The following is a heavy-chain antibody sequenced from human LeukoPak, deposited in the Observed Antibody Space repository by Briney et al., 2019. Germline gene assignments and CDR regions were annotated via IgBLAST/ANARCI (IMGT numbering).Heavy chain of an antibody. CDR1: GFTFSSYG. D-gene: IGHD1-26*01. V-gene: IGHV3-30*18. Sequence: GRSLRLSCAASGFTFSSYGMHWVRQAPGKGLEWVAAISYDGSNKYYADSVKGRFTISRDNSKNTLYLQMNSLRAEDTAVYYRAKDSWELLSGFDYWGQGTLVTVSS. CDR2: ISYDGSNK. J-gene: IGHJ4*02. CDR3: AKDSWELLSGFDY.